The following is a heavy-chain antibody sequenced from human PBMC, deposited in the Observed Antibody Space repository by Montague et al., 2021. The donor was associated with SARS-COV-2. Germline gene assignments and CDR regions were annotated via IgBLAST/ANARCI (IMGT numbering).Heavy chain of an antibody. V-gene: IGHV4-39*01. CDR2: IYYSGST. Sequence: SETLSLTCTVSGGSISSSSYYWGRIRQPPGKELEWIGCIYYSGSTNYNPSLKSRVTISVDTSKNQFTLKLSTVTAADTAVYCCARQENSSGWFKPDAFDIWGQGTMVTVSS. CDR3: ARQENSSGWFKPDAFDI. J-gene: IGHJ3*02. D-gene: IGHD6-19*01. CDR1: GGSISSSSYY.